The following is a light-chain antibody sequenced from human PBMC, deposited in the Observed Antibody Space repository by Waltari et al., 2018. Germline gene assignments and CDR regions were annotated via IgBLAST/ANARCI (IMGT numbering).Light chain of an antibody. V-gene: IGLV3-1*01. Sequence: YELTQPPSVSVSPGQTVSITCSGGKLEDKYVCWYQQKTGQSPVLVMHQDSRRPSGIPERFSGSSSGNTATLTISGTQAMDEADYYCQAWDSISEVVFGGGTRLTVL. CDR3: QAWDSISEVV. CDR2: QDS. CDR1: KLEDKY. J-gene: IGLJ2*01.